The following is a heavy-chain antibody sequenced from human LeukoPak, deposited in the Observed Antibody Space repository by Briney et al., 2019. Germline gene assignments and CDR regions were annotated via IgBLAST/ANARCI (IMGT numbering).Heavy chain of an antibody. CDR3: ARTYCGGDCYFPHYFDY. J-gene: IGHJ4*02. V-gene: IGHV5-51*01. Sequence: GESLQISCKASAYSFTSYWIGCLRQMPRKALEWMGIIYPGDSDTRYNPSFQGQVTISADKSISTAYLQCSSLKASDTAMYYCARTYCGGDCYFPHYFDYWGQGTLVTVSS. D-gene: IGHD2-21*01. CDR2: IYPGDSDT. CDR1: AYSFTSYW.